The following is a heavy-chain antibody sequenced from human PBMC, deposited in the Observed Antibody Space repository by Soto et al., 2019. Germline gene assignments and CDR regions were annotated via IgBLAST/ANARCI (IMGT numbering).Heavy chain of an antibody. CDR1: GYTSTDYH. Sequence: ASVKVSCKASGYTSTDYHIHWVRQAPGQGLEFMGWINANNGGAGSAQQFQGRVTVTRDTSITTVYMELSNLRSDDTAVYYCAREGGSEKLKPSYNWFDTWGQGTLVTVSS. CDR2: INANNGGA. D-gene: IGHD1-1*01. J-gene: IGHJ5*02. V-gene: IGHV1-2*02. CDR3: AREGGSEKLKPSYNWFDT.